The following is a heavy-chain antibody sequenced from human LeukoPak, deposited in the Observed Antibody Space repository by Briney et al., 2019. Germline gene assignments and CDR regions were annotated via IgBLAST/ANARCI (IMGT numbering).Heavy chain of an antibody. Sequence: GGSLRLSCVASGFAFSGYWMHWVRQVPGKGLVWVSHINSDGSSTSYADSVKGRSTISRANAKNTLYLQMNSLRAEDTAVYYCTRGTPGSSGHDYWGQGTLVTVSS. V-gene: IGHV3-74*01. D-gene: IGHD3-22*01. CDR1: GFAFSGYW. CDR3: TRGTPGSSGHDY. CDR2: INSDGSST. J-gene: IGHJ4*02.